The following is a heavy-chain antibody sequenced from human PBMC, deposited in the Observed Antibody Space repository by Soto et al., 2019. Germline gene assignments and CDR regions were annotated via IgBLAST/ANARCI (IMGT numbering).Heavy chain of an antibody. Sequence: SGPTLVNPTQTLTLTCTFSGFSLSTSGVGVGWIRQPPGKALEWLALIYWNDDERYSPSLKSRLTITKDTSKNQVVLTMTNMDPVDTATYYCAHSGGDIAVAVPFDPWGQGTLVTVSS. CDR1: GFSLSTSGVG. D-gene: IGHD6-19*01. CDR3: AHSGGDIAVAVPFDP. J-gene: IGHJ5*02. CDR2: IYWNDDE. V-gene: IGHV2-5*01.